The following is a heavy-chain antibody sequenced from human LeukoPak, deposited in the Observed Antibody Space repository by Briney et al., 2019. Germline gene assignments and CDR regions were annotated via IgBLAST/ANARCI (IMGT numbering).Heavy chain of an antibody. Sequence: SETLSLTCTVSGDSISSGDNYWSWIRQPPGTGLEWIGYIHYSGSTYYNPSLKSRVIISGDMSKNQLSLTLNSLTAADSAMYYCARAAAGTNSWYYFDYWGQGTLVTVSS. V-gene: IGHV4-30-4*01. CDR1: GDSISSGDNY. D-gene: IGHD6-19*01. J-gene: IGHJ4*02. CDR2: IHYSGST. CDR3: ARAAAGTNSWYYFDY.